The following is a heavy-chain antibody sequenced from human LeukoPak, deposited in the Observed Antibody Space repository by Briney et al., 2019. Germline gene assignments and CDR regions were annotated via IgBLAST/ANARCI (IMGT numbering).Heavy chain of an antibody. V-gene: IGHV1-69*05. J-gene: IGHJ4*02. CDR1: GGTFSSYA. CDR2: IIHIFGTA. CDR3: ARDRSSGWNLFDY. D-gene: IGHD6-19*01. Sequence: SVKVSCKASGGTFSSYAISWVRQAPGQGLEWMGRIIHIFGTANYAQKFQGRVTITTDESTSTAYMELSSLRSEDTAVYYCARDRSSGWNLFDYWGQGTLVTVSS.